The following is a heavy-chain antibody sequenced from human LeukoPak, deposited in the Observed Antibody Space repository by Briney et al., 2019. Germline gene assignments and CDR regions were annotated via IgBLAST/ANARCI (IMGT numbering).Heavy chain of an antibody. CDR3: AKSLGVGGYPPYKWFDQ. D-gene: IGHD5-18*01. CDR1: GFTFNSFA. Sequence: GGSLRLSCAASGFTFNSFAMNWVRQAPGKGLEWVSSISGSDGTSHYADFVKGRFTISRDNSKNTLYLQMNSLKAEDTAAYYCAKSLGVGGYPPYKWFDQWGQRTLVVVSS. V-gene: IGHV3-23*01. CDR2: ISGSDGTS. J-gene: IGHJ5*02.